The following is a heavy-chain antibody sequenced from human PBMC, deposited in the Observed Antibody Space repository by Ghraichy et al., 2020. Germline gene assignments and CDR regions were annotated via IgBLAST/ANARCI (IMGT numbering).Heavy chain of an antibody. D-gene: IGHD3-22*01. CDR2: ISSSSSYI. Sequence: GGSLRLSCAASGFTFSSYSMNWVRQAPGKGLEWVSSISSSSSYIYYADSVKGRFTISRDNAKNSLYLQMNSLRAEDTAVYYCASGYYYDSSGYYLYFQHWGQGTLVTVSS. CDR3: ASGYYYDSSGYYLYFQH. CDR1: GFTFSSYS. V-gene: IGHV3-21*01. J-gene: IGHJ1*01.